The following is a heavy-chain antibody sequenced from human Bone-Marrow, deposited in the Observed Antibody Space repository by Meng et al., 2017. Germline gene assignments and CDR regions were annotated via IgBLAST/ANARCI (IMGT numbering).Heavy chain of an antibody. CDR1: GGSISSSNW. D-gene: IGHD1-26*01. CDR2: IYHSGST. V-gene: IGHV4-4*02. CDR3: ARVIYRPSGHNYFDP. J-gene: IGHJ5*02. Sequence: EASGPVLVQSSGTPSPICGAFGGSISSSNWWSWVRQPPGRGLEWIGEIYHSGSTNYNPSLLSRVTISVDKSKNQFSLKLSSVTAADTAIYYCARVIYRPSGHNYFDPWGQGTLVIVSS.